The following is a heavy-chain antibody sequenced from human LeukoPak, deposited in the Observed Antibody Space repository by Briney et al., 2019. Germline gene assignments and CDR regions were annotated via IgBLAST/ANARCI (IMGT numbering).Heavy chain of an antibody. Sequence: ASVTVSCKGSGYTFTDYYMHWVQQATGKGLEWMGLGDPEDGETIYAEKFQCRVTITADTSTDTAYMELSSLRSEDTAVYYCAPGRPYCSSTGCELDYWGQGTLVTVSS. CDR1: GYTFTDYY. J-gene: IGHJ4*02. CDR3: APGRPYCSSTGCELDY. D-gene: IGHD2-2*01. V-gene: IGHV1-69-2*01. CDR2: GDPEDGET.